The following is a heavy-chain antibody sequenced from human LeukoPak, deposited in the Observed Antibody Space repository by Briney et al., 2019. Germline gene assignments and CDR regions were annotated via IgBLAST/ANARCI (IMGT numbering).Heavy chain of an antibody. V-gene: IGHV3-23*01. CDR2: ISSSGGDT. D-gene: IGHD2-15*01. CDR1: GFTFSSHA. J-gene: IGHJ4*02. Sequence: GGSLRLSCAASGFTFSSHAMSWVRQAPGKGLEWVSAISSSGGDTYYAGSVKGRFTISRDNSKNTLYLQMNSLRAEDTAVYYCAKGGAVFCSGGSCYFDYWGQGTLVTVSS. CDR3: AKGGAVFCSGGSCYFDY.